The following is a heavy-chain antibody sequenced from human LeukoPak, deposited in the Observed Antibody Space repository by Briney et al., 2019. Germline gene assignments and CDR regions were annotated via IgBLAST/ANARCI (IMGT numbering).Heavy chain of an antibody. Sequence: GGSLRLSCAASGFTFDDYAMHWVRQAPGKGLEWVSGISWNSGSIGYADSLKGRFTISRDNAKNSLYLQMNSLRAEDTALYYCVKEVTGFDYWGQGTLVTVSS. CDR3: VKEVTGFDY. CDR2: ISWNSGSI. J-gene: IGHJ4*02. V-gene: IGHV3-9*01. CDR1: GFTFDDYA. D-gene: IGHD2-8*02.